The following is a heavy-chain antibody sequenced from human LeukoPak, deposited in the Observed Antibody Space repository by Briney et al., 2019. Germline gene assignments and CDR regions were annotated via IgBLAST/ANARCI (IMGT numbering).Heavy chain of an antibody. D-gene: IGHD3-10*01. CDR1: GFSISDYY. J-gene: IGHJ4*02. CDR2: ITSGGAST. Sequence: GGSLRLSCDASGFSISDYYMSWIRQSPGKGLEWISYITSGGASTNYADSVRGRFTISRDKARNSFALQLNSLRAEDTAVYYCTRQRRGTYYDFDSWGKGTLVTVSS. V-gene: IGHV3-11*01. CDR3: TRQRRGTYYDFDS.